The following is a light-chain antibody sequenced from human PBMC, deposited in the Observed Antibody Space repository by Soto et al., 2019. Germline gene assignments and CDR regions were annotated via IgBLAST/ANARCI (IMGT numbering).Light chain of an antibody. V-gene: IGKV3-15*01. CDR2: GAS. Sequence: EIVMTQSPATLSVSPGERVTLSCRASQSVSSNLAWYQQKPGQAPRLLIYGASTRATGIPARFSGSGSGTDFTLTISSLQSEDFAIYYCQQYNNWPRGYTFGQETKLDIK. J-gene: IGKJ2*01. CDR1: QSVSSN. CDR3: QQYNNWPRGYT.